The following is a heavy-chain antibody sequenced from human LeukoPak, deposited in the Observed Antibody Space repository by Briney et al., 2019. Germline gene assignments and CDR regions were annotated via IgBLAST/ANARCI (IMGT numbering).Heavy chain of an antibody. D-gene: IGHD3-10*01. CDR1: GGSFSGYY. Sequence: SETLSLTCAVYGGSFSGYYWSWIRQPAGKGLEWIGEINHRGSTNYNPSLKSRVTISVDTSKNQFSLKLSSVTAADTAVYYCARRPWFGDFDYWGQGTLVTVSS. J-gene: IGHJ4*02. V-gene: IGHV4-34*01. CDR3: ARRPWFGDFDY. CDR2: INHRGST.